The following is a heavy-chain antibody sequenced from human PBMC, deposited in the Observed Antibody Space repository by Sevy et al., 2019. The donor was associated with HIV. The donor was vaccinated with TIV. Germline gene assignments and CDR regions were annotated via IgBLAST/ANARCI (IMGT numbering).Heavy chain of an antibody. CDR3: TTREREGGDYYDSSGYYIY. Sequence: GGSLRLSCTASGFTFGDYAMSWFRQAPGKGLEWVGFIRSKAYGGTTENAASVKGRFTISRDDSKSIAYLQMNSLKTEDTAVYYCTTREREGGDYYDSSGYYIYWGQGTLVTVSS. V-gene: IGHV3-49*03. J-gene: IGHJ4*02. CDR2: IRSKAYGGTT. CDR1: GFTFGDYA. D-gene: IGHD3-22*01.